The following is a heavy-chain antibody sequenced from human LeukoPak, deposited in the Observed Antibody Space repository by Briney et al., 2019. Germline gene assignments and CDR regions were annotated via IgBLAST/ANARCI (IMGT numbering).Heavy chain of an antibody. D-gene: IGHD3-22*01. J-gene: IGHJ3*02. CDR3: ARGTMEYYYDSSGPKNDAFDI. CDR1: GFTFSDYY. V-gene: IGHV3-11*01. CDR2: ISSSGSTI. Sequence: PGGSLRLSCAASGFTFSDYYMSWLRQAPGKGLEWVSYISSSGSTIYYADSVKGRFTISRDNAKNSLYLQMNSLRAEDTAVYYCARGTMEYYYDSSGPKNDAFDIWGQGTMVTVSS.